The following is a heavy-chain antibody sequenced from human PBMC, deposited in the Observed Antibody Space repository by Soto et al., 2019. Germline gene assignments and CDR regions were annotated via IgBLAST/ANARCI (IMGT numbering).Heavy chain of an antibody. CDR2: ISSSSSYI. CDR3: AGAPYYDFWSGYSWESYYYCYYGMDV. J-gene: IGHJ6*02. V-gene: IGHV3-21*01. D-gene: IGHD3-3*01. Sequence: GGSLRLSCAASGFTFSSYSMNWVRQAPGKGLEWVSSISSSSSYIYYADSVKGRFTISRDNAKNSLYLQMNSLRAEDTAVYYCAGAPYYDFWSGYSWESYYYCYYGMDVWGQGTTVTVSS. CDR1: GFTFSSYS.